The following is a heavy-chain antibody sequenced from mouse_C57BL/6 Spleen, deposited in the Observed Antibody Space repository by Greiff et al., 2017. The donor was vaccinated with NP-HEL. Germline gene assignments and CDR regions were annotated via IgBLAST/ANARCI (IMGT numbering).Heavy chain of an antibody. CDR1: GYTFTDYE. Sequence: QVQLQQSGAELVRPGASVTLSCKASGYTFTDYEMHWVKQTPVHGLEWIGAIDPETGGTAYNQKFKGKAILTADKSSSTAYMELRSLTSEDSAVYYCTRREKLVYAMDYWGQGTSVTVSS. J-gene: IGHJ4*01. CDR2: IDPETGGT. D-gene: IGHD4-1*01. CDR3: TRREKLVYAMDY. V-gene: IGHV1-15*01.